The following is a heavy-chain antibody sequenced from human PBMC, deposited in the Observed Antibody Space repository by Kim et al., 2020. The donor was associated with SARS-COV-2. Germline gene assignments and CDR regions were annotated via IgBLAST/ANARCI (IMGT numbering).Heavy chain of an antibody. Sequence: GGSLRLSCAASGFTFDDYAMHWVRQAPGKGLEWVSGISWNSGSIGYADSVKGRFTISRDNAKNSLYLQMNSLRAEDTALYYCAKGRITMIVVVGDAFDIWGQGTMVTVSS. V-gene: IGHV3-9*01. CDR2: ISWNSGSI. J-gene: IGHJ3*02. D-gene: IGHD3-22*01. CDR1: GFTFDDYA. CDR3: AKGRITMIVVVGDAFDI.